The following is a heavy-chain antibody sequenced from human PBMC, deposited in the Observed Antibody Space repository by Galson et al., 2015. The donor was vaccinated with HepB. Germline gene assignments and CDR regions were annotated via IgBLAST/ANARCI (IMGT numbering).Heavy chain of an antibody. CDR2: ISSSSSTI. Sequence: SLRLSCAASGFTFSSYSMNWVRQAPGKGLEWVSYISSSSSTIYYADPVKGRFTISRDNAKNSLYLQMNSLRDEDTAVYYCVRDSELAAPLVYWGQGTLVTVSS. CDR3: VRDSELAAPLVY. J-gene: IGHJ4*02. CDR1: GFTFSSYS. V-gene: IGHV3-48*02. D-gene: IGHD2-15*01.